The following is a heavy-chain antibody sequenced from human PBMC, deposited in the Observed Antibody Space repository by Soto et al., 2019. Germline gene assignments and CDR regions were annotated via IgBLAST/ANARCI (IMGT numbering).Heavy chain of an antibody. Sequence: QVQLVQSGAEVKKPGSSVKVSCKARGGTFSIYGINWVRQAPGQGLEWMGGIIPVFGSANYAQRFQGRVTLIAAESTSTVYMEVSRLTSEDTAVYFCARGKTEMATITDFDSWGQGTLVTVSS. J-gene: IGHJ4*02. CDR3: ARGKTEMATITDFDS. CDR2: IIPVFGSA. D-gene: IGHD5-12*01. V-gene: IGHV1-69*01. CDR1: GGTFSIYG.